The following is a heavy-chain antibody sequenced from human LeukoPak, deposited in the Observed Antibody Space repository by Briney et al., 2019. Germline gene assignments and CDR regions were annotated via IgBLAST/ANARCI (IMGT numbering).Heavy chain of an antibody. D-gene: IGHD2-21*02. V-gene: IGHV3-48*03. CDR2: ISRSGTTI. CDR3: ARDPVNCGGDCYQA. CDR1: RFTSSSYE. Sequence: GGSLRLSCAASRFTSSSYEMNWVRQTPGRGLEWVAYISRSGTTIYYADCVKGRFTISRDNANNSLYLQMNSLRAEDTAVYYCARDPVNCGGDCYQAWGQGTLVTV. J-gene: IGHJ5*02.